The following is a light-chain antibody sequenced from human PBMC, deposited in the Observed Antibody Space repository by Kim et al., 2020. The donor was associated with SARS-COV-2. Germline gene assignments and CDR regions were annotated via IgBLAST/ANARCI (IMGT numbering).Light chain of an antibody. CDR1: QGFSRC. CDR2: DGS. CDR3: QHRQT. J-gene: IGKJ1*01. V-gene: IGKV1-5*01. Sequence: SSVSATVADMVTLSCRTSQGFSRCLHWYQQNPGKAPYLLIYDGSNVPSEVPSRVSGSGSETEFTLTISSLQPDDFAIYYCQHRQTFGQGTKVDIK.